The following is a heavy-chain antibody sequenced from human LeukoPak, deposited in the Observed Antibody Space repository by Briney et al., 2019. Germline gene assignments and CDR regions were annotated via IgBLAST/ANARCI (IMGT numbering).Heavy chain of an antibody. V-gene: IGHV4-59*02. Sequence: SETLSLTCTVSGGSVSSYYWSWIRQPPGKGLEWIGYIYYSGNTNYNPSLKSRVSISIDTSKNQFSLQLSSVTAADTAVYYCARDRDSSGLRDFDLWGRGTLVTVSA. D-gene: IGHD3-22*01. J-gene: IGHJ2*01. CDR2: IYYSGNT. CDR3: ARDRDSSGLRDFDL. CDR1: GGSVSSYY.